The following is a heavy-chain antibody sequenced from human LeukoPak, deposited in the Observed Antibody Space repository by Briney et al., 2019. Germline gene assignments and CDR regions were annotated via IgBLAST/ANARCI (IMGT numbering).Heavy chain of an antibody. J-gene: IGHJ4*02. D-gene: IGHD3-10*01. CDR3: TTDAVLRGGPSSSY. V-gene: IGHV3-15*01. Sequence: GGSLRLSCVASGFTFNDAWMTWARQAPGKGLEWVGRVKSKTDGGTTDYAAPVKGRFTISRDDSKNTLYLQMNSLEIDDTGVYYCTTDAVLRGGPSSSYWGQGTLVTVSS. CDR2: VKSKTDGGTT. CDR1: GFTFNDAW.